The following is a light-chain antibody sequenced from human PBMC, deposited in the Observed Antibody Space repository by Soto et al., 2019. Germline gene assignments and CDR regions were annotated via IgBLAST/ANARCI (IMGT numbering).Light chain of an antibody. Sequence: EIGLTQSPATLSLSPGERATLSRRASQSVSSFLGWYQQKPGQAPRLLIYDASNRAPGIPARFSGSGSGTDFTLTISSLEPEDFAVYYCQQRSSWTFGQGTKVEIK. CDR1: QSVSSF. J-gene: IGKJ1*01. CDR2: DAS. V-gene: IGKV3-11*01. CDR3: QQRSSWT.